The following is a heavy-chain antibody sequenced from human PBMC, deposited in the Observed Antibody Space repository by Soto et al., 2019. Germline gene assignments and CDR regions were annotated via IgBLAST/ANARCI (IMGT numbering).Heavy chain of an antibody. CDR2: IDPSDSYT. V-gene: IGHV5-10-1*01. Sequence: GESLKISCKGSGYSFTSYWISWVRQMPGKGLEWMGRIDPSDSYTNYSPSFQGHVTISADKSISTAYLQWSSLKASDTAMYYCARARGGSLFYYYYGMDVWGQGTTVTVSS. CDR3: ARARGGSLFYYYYGMDV. J-gene: IGHJ6*02. D-gene: IGHD6-25*01. CDR1: GYSFTSYW.